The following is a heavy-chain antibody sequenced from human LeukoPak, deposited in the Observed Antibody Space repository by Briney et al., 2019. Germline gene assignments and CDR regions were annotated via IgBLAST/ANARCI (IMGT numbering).Heavy chain of an antibody. CDR1: GFTVSNNY. J-gene: IGHJ4*02. V-gene: IGHV3-66*01. CDR2: IYSGGST. CDR3: ARGPRVTMIGVADYFDY. D-gene: IGHD3-22*01. Sequence: GGSLRLSCAASGFTVSNNYMSWVRQAPGKGMEWVSVIYSGGSTYYADSVKGRFTISRDNSKNTLFLQMNSLRAEDTAVYLCARGPRVTMIGVADYFDYWGQGTLVTVSS.